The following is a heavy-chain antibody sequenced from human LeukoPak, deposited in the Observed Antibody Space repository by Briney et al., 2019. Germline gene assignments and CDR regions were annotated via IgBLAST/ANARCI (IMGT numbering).Heavy chain of an antibody. J-gene: IGHJ4*02. CDR1: GFTFSSYS. CDR3: ARDLPSSWYYFDY. D-gene: IGHD2-2*01. V-gene: IGHV3-48*01. Sequence: GGSLRLSCAASGFTFSSYSMNWVRQAPGKGLEWVSYISSSSSTIYYADSVKGRFTISRDNAKNSLYLQMNSLRAEDTAVYYCARDLPSSWYYFDYWGQETLVTVSS. CDR2: ISSSSSTI.